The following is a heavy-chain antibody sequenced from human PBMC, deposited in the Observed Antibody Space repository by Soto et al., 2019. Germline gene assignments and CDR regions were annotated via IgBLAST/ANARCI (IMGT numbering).Heavy chain of an antibody. D-gene: IGHD4-17*01. V-gene: IGHV1-2*04. Sequence: ASVKVSCKASGYTFTGYYMHWVRQAPGQGLEWMGWINPNSGGTNYAQKFQGWVTMTRDTSISTAYMELSRLRSDDTAVYYCARALTTVTKNWFDPWGQGTLVTVS. CDR1: GYTFTGYY. CDR2: INPNSGGT. J-gene: IGHJ5*02. CDR3: ARALTTVTKNWFDP.